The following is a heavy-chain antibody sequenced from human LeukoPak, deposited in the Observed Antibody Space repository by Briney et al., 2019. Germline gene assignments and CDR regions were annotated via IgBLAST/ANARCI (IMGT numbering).Heavy chain of an antibody. D-gene: IGHD3-16*02. J-gene: IGHJ4*02. CDR2: ISGTGGST. Sequence: GGSLRLSCAASGFTFSSYAVSWVRQAPGKGLELVSAISGTGGSTYYADSVKGRFTISRDNSKNTLYLQMNSLRAEDTAVYYCAKAPIMITFGGVIVPKEFDYWGQGTLVTVSS. V-gene: IGHV3-23*01. CDR1: GFTFSSYA. CDR3: AKAPIMITFGGVIVPKEFDY.